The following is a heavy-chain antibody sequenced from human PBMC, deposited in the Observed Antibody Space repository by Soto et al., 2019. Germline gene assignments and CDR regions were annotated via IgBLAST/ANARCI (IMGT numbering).Heavy chain of an antibody. Sequence: EVQLVESGGDLVQPGGSLRLSCAASGFIFSDHYMDWVRQTPGKGLEWVGRIRNKAHSYTTEYAASVKGRFTISRDDSKNSLYLQMNSVKTEDTAVYYCARAYCNGGYCSSPFDHRGQGTLVTVSS. CDR3: ARAYCNGGYCSSPFDH. CDR2: IRNKAHSYTT. CDR1: GFIFSDHY. J-gene: IGHJ4*02. V-gene: IGHV3-72*01. D-gene: IGHD2-15*01.